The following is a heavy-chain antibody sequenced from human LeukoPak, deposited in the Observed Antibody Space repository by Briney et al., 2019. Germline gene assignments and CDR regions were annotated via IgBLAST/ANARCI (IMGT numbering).Heavy chain of an antibody. CDR3: ARGYSTWHDY. D-gene: IGHD6-13*01. V-gene: IGHV3-74*01. CDR2: INTEVRST. CDR1: GFNFISYC. Sequence: GSLILSCSASGFNFISYCMHWFRQAPGKGLVWVSHINTEVRSTTMKVRFTISRDNAKNTLYLQMNSLRAEDTAVYYCARGYSTWHDYWGQGTLVTVSS. J-gene: IGHJ4*02.